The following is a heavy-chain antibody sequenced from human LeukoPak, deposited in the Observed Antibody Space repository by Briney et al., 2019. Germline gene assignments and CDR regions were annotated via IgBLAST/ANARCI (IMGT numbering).Heavy chain of an antibody. J-gene: IGHJ2*01. CDR1: GGSIGSSSYY. Sequence: SETLSLTCTVSGGSIGSSSYYWGWIRQPPGKGLEWIGSIYYSGSTYYNPSLKSRVTISVDTSKNQFSLKLSSVTAADTAVYYCAREEGPYWYFDLWGRGTLVTVSS. CDR2: IYYSGST. V-gene: IGHV4-39*07. CDR3: AREEGPYWYFDL.